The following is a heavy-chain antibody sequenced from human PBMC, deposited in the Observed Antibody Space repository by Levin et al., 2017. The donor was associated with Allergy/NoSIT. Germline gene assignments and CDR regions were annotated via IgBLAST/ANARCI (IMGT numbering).Heavy chain of an antibody. D-gene: IGHD2-8*01. V-gene: IGHV3-73*01. CDR1: GFTFSGSA. CDR2: IRSKANNYAT. Sequence: TGGSLRLSCAASGFTFSGSAMYWVRQASGKGLEWVGRIRSKANNYATEYAASVKGRFTISRDDSKNTAYLQMDSLKTEDTAVYFCTRHVETADPERDCSNGVCYTDYWGQGTLVTVSS. CDR3: TRHVETADPERDCSNGVCYTDY. J-gene: IGHJ4*02.